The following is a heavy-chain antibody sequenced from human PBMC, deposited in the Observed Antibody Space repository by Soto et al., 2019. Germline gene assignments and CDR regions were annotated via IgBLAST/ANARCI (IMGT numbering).Heavy chain of an antibody. D-gene: IGHD3-22*01. CDR1: GGSISSGDYY. CDR2: IYYSGST. V-gene: IGHV4-30-4*01. CDR3: ARWGVVVNAGTAYYYYGMDV. Sequence: PSETLSLTCTVSGGSISSGDYYWSWIRQPPGKGLEWIGYIYYSGSTYYNPSLKSRVTVSVDTSKNQFSLKLSSVTAADTAVYYCARWGVVVNAGTAYYYYGMDVWGQGTTVTVSS. J-gene: IGHJ6*02.